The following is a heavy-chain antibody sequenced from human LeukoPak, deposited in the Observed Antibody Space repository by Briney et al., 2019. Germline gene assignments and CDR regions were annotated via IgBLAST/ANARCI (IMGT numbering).Heavy chain of an antibody. CDR1: GYSFTSYW. J-gene: IGHJ4*02. CDR2: IYPGDSDT. V-gene: IGHV5-51*01. Sequence: GESLQISCKGSGYSFTSYWSGWGRQLPGKGLEWMGIIYPGDSDTRYSPSFQGQVTISADKSISTTYLQWSSLKASDTAMYYCARRNDFWSGYAFDYWGRGTLVTVSS. D-gene: IGHD3-3*01. CDR3: ARRNDFWSGYAFDY.